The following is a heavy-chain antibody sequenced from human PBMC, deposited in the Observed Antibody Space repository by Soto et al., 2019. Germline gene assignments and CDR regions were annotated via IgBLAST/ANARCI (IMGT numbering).Heavy chain of an antibody. D-gene: IGHD3-10*01. CDR2: IYYSGST. CDR1: GGSVSSGSYY. J-gene: IGHJ4*02. Sequence: QVQLQESGPGLVKPSETLSLTCTVSGGSVSSGSYYWSWIRQPPGKGLEWIGYIYYSGSTNYNPSLKSRVTISVDTSKNQFSLKLSSVTAADTAVYYCARVHPGYYFAYWGQGTLVTVSS. CDR3: ARVHPGYYFAY. V-gene: IGHV4-61*01.